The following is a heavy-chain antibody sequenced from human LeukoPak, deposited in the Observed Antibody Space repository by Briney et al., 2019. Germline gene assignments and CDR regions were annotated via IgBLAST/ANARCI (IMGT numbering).Heavy chain of an antibody. CDR1: GCSISSYY. CDR3: ARVYYDSSGYTEIYYYYYMDV. D-gene: IGHD3-22*01. J-gene: IGHJ6*03. V-gene: IGHV4-59*01. CDR2: MYYSGST. Sequence: PSETLTLSCTVSGCSISSYYWSWLRQPPGKGLEWIGYMYYSGSTNYNLSLKSRVTISVDKSKNQFSLKLSSFTAAGPALYYCARVYYDSSGYTEIYYYYYMDVWGKGTTVTVSS.